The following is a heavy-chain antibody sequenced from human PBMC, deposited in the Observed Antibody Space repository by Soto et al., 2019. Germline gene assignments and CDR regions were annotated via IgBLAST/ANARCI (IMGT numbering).Heavy chain of an antibody. CDR3: AKNQERELPRVIDF. CDR2: MSGSSSTT. V-gene: IGHV3-23*01. CDR1: GLTFSNYA. D-gene: IGHD1-7*01. J-gene: IGHJ4*02. Sequence: WSLRRSCATSGLTFSNYARSWVHQAPGGGLEWVSSMSGSSSTTYYADSVKGRFTISRDRSKNTLYLQMSSLRAEDTALYYCAKNQERELPRVIDFWGQGTLVTVS.